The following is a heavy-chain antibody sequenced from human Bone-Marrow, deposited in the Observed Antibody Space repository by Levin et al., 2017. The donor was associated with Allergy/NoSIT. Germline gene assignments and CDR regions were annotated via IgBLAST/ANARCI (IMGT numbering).Heavy chain of an antibody. Sequence: LSLTCAASGFTFNTSTMNWVRQAPGKGLEWVSSISSGSTYIYYADSLKGRFTISRDNAKNSMYLQMNSLRAEDTAVYYCARGDKYFYAFDIWGQGTMVTVSS. CDR2: ISSGSTYI. J-gene: IGHJ3*02. D-gene: IGHD2/OR15-2a*01. V-gene: IGHV3-21*01. CDR3: ARGDKYFYAFDI. CDR1: GFTFNTST.